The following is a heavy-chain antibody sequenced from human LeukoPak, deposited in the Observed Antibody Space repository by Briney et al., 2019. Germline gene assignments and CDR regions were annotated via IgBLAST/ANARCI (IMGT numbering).Heavy chain of an antibody. CDR1: GGSFSGYY. CDR2: INHSGST. V-gene: IGHV4-34*01. J-gene: IGHJ6*03. CDR3: ARFRSHYYYYYMDV. Sequence: PSETLSLTCAVYGGSFSGYYWSWIRQPPGKGLEWIGEINHSGSTNYNPSLKSRVTISVDTSKNQFSLKLSSVTAADTAVYYCARFRSHYYYYYMDVWGKGTTVTVSS.